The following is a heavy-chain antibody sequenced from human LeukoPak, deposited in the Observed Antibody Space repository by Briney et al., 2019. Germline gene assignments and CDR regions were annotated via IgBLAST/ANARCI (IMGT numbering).Heavy chain of an antibody. V-gene: IGHV3-7*05. CDR3: ARDATPPGLIFHS. Sequence: GGSLRLSCEASGFTFSSFWMNWVRQAPGKGLEWVASINQDGNEKTYVDSVKGRFTISRDSAKNSLFLQMNSLRAEDTAVYFCARDATPPGLIFHSWGQGTLVTVSS. CDR2: INQDGNEK. CDR1: GFTFSSFW. D-gene: IGHD1-14*01. J-gene: IGHJ4*02.